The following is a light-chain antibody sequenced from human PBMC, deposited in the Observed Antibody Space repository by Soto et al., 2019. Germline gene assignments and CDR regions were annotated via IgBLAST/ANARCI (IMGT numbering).Light chain of an antibody. CDR1: ESINQN. Sequence: ETVMTQSPATLSVSPGEGATLSCRATESINQNLAWYQQKPGQAPRPLIHGASYRATGIPDRLSGRGSGTEFTLAISRLQSEDFAVYYCQQYNTWPLTFGGGTKVDIK. CDR3: QQYNTWPLT. CDR2: GAS. J-gene: IGKJ4*01. V-gene: IGKV3-15*01.